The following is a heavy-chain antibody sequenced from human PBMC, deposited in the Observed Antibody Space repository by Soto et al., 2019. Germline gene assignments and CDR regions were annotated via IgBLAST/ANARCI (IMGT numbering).Heavy chain of an antibody. CDR1: GFTFSSYG. CDR2: IWYDGSNK. V-gene: IGHV3-33*01. D-gene: IGHD2-15*01. CDR3: ARDRYCSGGSCYPTQDSYGPGAFDY. Sequence: GGCLRLSCAASGFTFSSYGMHWVRQAPGKGLEWVAVIWYDGSNKYYADSVKGRFTISRDNSKNTLYLQMNSLRAEDTAVYYCARDRYCSGGSCYPTQDSYGPGAFDYWGQGTLVTVSS. J-gene: IGHJ4*02.